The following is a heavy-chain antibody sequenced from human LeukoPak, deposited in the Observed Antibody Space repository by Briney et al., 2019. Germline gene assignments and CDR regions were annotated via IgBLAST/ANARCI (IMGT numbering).Heavy chain of an antibody. J-gene: IGHJ6*03. V-gene: IGHV4-4*02. Sequence: TSETLSLTCAVSGVSISSSNWRHWVRQPPGKGLEWIGEIYHSGGTNYNPSLKSRVTISVDTSKNQFSLKLSSVTAADTAVYYCARIRFLEDKESHYYYYYMDVWGKGTTVTVSS. CDR1: GVSISSSNW. CDR3: ARIRFLEDKESHYYYYYMDV. CDR2: IYHSGGT. D-gene: IGHD3-3*01.